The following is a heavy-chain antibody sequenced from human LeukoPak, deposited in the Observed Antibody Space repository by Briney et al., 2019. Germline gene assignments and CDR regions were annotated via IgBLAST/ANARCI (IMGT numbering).Heavy chain of an antibody. CDR1: GYTFTSYY. J-gene: IGHJ5*02. Sequence: ASVKVSCKASGYTFTSYYMHWVRQAPGQGLEWMGWTNPNSGGTNYAQKFQGRVTMTRDTSISTAYMELSRLRSDDTAVYYCARALRTSRGFDPWGQGTLVTVSS. V-gene: IGHV1-2*02. D-gene: IGHD4-17*01. CDR3: ARALRTSRGFDP. CDR2: TNPNSGGT.